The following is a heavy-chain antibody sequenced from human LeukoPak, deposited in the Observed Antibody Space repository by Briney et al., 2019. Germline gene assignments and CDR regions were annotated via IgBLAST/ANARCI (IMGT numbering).Heavy chain of an antibody. CDR3: AKGSVYGDFDY. Sequence: PGGSLRLSCAASGFTFSTYSLNWVRQAPGKGLEWVSSISSSSGYIYYADSVKGRFTISRDNSKNTLFLQMNSLRAEDTAVYYCAKGSVYGDFDYWGQGTLVLVSS. V-gene: IGHV3-21*04. CDR2: ISSSSGYI. CDR1: GFTFSTYS. D-gene: IGHD4-17*01. J-gene: IGHJ4*02.